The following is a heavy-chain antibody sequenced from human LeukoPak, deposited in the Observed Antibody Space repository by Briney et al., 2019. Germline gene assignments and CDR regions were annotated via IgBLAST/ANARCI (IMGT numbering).Heavy chain of an antibody. V-gene: IGHV4-61*01. CDR1: DVSLSESYYY. CDR2: ISHSGST. D-gene: IGHD3-10*01. CDR3: ARGSQTPDAGY. J-gene: IGHJ4*02. Sequence: SETLSLTCSVSDVSLSESYYYWSWIRQPPGKGLEWIGYISHSGSTDYNPSLKSRLTISVDASKRQFYLKLNSVTAADTAVYYCARGSQTPDAGYWGQGTLVTVSS.